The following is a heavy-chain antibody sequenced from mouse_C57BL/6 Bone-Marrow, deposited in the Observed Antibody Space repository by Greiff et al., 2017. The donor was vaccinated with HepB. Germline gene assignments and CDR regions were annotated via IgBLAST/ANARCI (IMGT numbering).Heavy chain of an antibody. CDR3: AREEFITTVVVNWYFDV. CDR2: INPYNGGT. D-gene: IGHD1-1*01. Sequence: EVQLQQSGPVLVKPGASVKMSCKASGYTFTDYYMNWVKQSHGKSLEWIGVINPYNGGTSYNQKFKGKATLTVDKSSSTAYMELNSLTSEDSAVYYCAREEFITTVVVNWYFDVWGTGTTVTVSS. V-gene: IGHV1-19*01. J-gene: IGHJ1*03. CDR1: GYTFTDYY.